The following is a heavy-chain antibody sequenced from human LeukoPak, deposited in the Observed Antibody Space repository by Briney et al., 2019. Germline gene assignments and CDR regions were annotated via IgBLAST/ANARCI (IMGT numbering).Heavy chain of an antibody. J-gene: IGHJ4*02. Sequence: PGGSLTLACTAYGFTFIHYWIDWVRQAPGKGLEWVANINQDGRIKYYVDSVKGRFTISRDNTKKSMSVRMARLRADDRAVYYCSGSIAYSGEGTLVTVSS. CDR1: GFTFIHYW. D-gene: IGHD3-3*02. V-gene: IGHV3-7*01. CDR2: INQDGRIK. CDR3: SGSIAY.